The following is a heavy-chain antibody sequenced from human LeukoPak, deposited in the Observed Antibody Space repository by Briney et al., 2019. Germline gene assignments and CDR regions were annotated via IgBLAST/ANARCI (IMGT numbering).Heavy chain of an antibody. D-gene: IGHD6-13*01. J-gene: IGHJ5*02. Sequence: SETLSLTCTVSGGSIRSFSWSWIGQPPGKGLEWIGYIDYSGGTNYNPSLKSRVTISVDTSKNQFSLQLNSVTPEDTAVYYCATSSSSWYFRFDPWGQGTLVTVSS. CDR1: GGSIRSFS. CDR3: ATSSSSWYFRFDP. CDR2: IDYSGGT. V-gene: IGHV4-59*12.